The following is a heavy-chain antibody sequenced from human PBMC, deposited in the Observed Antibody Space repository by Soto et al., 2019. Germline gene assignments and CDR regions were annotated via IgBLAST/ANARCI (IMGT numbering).Heavy chain of an antibody. CDR1: GFTFSSYA. V-gene: IGHV3-23*01. CDR3: ASKGYCSGGSCYKFDY. Sequence: GGSLRLSCAASGFTFSSYAMSWVRQAPGKGLEWVSAISGSGGSTYYADSVKGRFTISRDNSKNTLYLQMNSLRAEDTAVYYCASKGYCSGGSCYKFDYWRQGTLVTVSS. CDR2: ISGSGGST. J-gene: IGHJ4*02. D-gene: IGHD2-15*01.